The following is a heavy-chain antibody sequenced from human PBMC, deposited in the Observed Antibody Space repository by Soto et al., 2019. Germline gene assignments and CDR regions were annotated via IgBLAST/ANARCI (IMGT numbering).Heavy chain of an antibody. V-gene: IGHV3-74*01. CDR3: AKDTSKYSNNWPAYYGLDV. Sequence: EVQLVESGGGLVQPGGSLRLSCAASGFTFSMYWMHWVRQVPGKGPEWVSRINDDGISTNYADSVKGRFTISRDNAKNTLYLQMNSLKAEDTAVYYCAKDTSKYSNNWPAYYGLDVWGQGTTVTVSS. J-gene: IGHJ6*02. D-gene: IGHD1-1*01. CDR2: INDDGIST. CDR1: GFTFSMYW.